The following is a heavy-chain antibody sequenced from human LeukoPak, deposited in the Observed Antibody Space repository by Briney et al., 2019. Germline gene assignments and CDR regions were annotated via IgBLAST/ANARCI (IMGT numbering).Heavy chain of an antibody. D-gene: IGHD2-15*01. Sequence: QSGGSLRLSCAASGFTFSSYSMNWVRQAPGRGLEWVSGIGGNGVGTYYADSVKGRFTISRDNSKNTLSLQLNSLRAEDTAIYYCAKDGGSTPYYFDYWGQGTLVTVSS. CDR2: IGGNGVGT. J-gene: IGHJ4*02. CDR1: GFTFSSYS. V-gene: IGHV3-23*01. CDR3: AKDGGSTPYYFDY.